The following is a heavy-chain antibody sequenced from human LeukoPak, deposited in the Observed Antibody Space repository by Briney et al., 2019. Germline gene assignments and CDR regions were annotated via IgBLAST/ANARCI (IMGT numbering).Heavy chain of an antibody. D-gene: IGHD3-10*01. J-gene: IGHJ3*02. CDR1: GGSFSGYY. CDR3: AREGKGGESTDQIDAFDI. V-gene: IGHV4-34*01. CDR2: INHSGST. Sequence: PSETLSLTCAVYGGSFSGYYWSWIRQPPGKGPEWIGEINHSGSTNYNPSLKSRATISVDTSKNQFSLKLSSVTAADTAVYYCAREGKGGESTDQIDAFDIWGQGTMVTVSS.